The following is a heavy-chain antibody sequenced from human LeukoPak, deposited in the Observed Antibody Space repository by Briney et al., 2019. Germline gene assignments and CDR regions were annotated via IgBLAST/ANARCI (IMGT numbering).Heavy chain of an antibody. J-gene: IGHJ4*02. V-gene: IGHV3-30*18. Sequence: PGGSLRLSCAASGFTFSSYGIHWVRQAPGKGLEWVALISYDGSNKYYADSVKGRFTIYRDNSKHTLYLQMNSLRAEDTAVYYCANENYYGSGSYPDYWGQGTLVTVSS. CDR2: ISYDGSNK. CDR3: ANENYYGSGSYPDY. D-gene: IGHD3-10*01. CDR1: GFTFSSYG.